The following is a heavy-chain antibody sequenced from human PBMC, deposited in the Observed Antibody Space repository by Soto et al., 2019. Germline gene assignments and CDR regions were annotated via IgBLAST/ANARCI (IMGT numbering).Heavy chain of an antibody. CDR3: APRLGWGGPPPPTAYYGMDV. V-gene: IGHV2-5*02. CDR2: IYWDDDK. J-gene: IGHJ6*02. CDR1: GFSLSFSGVG. Sequence: QITLKESGPTLVKPTQTVTLTCTFSGFSLSFSGVGVGWIRQPPGKALEWLAVIYWDDDKQYRPSLKSRLTPPRDTSKSQGRLKMTNLGPGDTGPYYGAPRLGWGGPPPPTAYYGMDVWGQGTTVTVSS. D-gene: IGHD2-21*01.